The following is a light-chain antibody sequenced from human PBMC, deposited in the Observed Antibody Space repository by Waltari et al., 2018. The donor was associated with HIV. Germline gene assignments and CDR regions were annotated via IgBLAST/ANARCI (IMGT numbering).Light chain of an antibody. V-gene: IGLV3-25*03. Sequence: SYELTQPPSVSVSPGQTARITCSGDALPTQFAYWYQQKAGQAPLMVISKDDKRPSGIPDRFSGSMSGTTVTLIISGVQPEDEADYYCESADDSGDHWVFGGGTKLSVL. J-gene: IGLJ3*02. CDR2: KDD. CDR1: ALPTQF. CDR3: ESADDSGDHWV.